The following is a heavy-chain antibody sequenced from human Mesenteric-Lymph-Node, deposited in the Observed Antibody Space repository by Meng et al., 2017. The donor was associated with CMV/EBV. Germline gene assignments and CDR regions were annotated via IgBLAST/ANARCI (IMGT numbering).Heavy chain of an antibody. D-gene: IGHD3-3*01. J-gene: IGHJ6*02. CDR3: VRDGGNYNFWSGSYYNYYFGLDV. V-gene: IGHV3-48*03. CDR2: ISTSGSVI. Sequence: GESLKISCAVSGFIFSNYEMNWVRQAPGKGLEWVSYISTSGSVISYADSVKGRFTISRDNAKNSLDLQMDSLRAEDTAVYYCVRDGGNYNFWSGSYYNYYFGLDVWGQGTTVTV. CDR1: GFIFSNYE.